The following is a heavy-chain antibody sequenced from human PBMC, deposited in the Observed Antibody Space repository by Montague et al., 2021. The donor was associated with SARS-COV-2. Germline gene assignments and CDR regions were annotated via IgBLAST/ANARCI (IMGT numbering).Heavy chain of an antibody. V-gene: IGHV3-21*01. CDR1: GFTFSSYS. Sequence: SLRLSCAASGFTFSSYSMNWVRQAPGKGLEWVSSINSSSSYIYYADSVKGRFTISRDNAKNSLYPQMNSLRAEDTAVYYCARDAHYDILTGYFGYWGQGTLVTVSS. J-gene: IGHJ4*02. CDR3: ARDAHYDILTGYFGY. CDR2: INSSSSYI. D-gene: IGHD3-9*01.